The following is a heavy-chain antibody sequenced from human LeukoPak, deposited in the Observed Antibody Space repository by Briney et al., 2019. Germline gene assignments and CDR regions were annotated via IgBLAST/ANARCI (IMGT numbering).Heavy chain of an antibody. Sequence: GGSLRLSCAASGFTFSSYAMSWVRQAPGKGLEWGSAISGSGGSTYYADSVKGRVTISRDNSKNTLYLQMNSLRAEDTAVYYCAKDGAFRTVQTWGQGTTVTVSS. CDR1: GFTFSSYA. CDR2: ISGSGGST. V-gene: IGHV3-23*01. J-gene: IGHJ6*02. CDR3: AKDGAFRTVQT. D-gene: IGHD3-10*01.